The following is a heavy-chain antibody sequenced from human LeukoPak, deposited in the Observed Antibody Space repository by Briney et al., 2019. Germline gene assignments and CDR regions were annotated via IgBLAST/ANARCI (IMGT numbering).Heavy chain of an antibody. CDR2: ISYDGSNK. CDR1: GFSFSSYG. V-gene: IGHV3-33*05. J-gene: IGHJ4*02. Sequence: GGSLRLSCAASGFSFSSYGMHWVRQAPGKGLEWVAVISYDGSNKYYADSVKGRFTISRDNSKNTLYLQMNSLRAEDTAVYYCAKDGYSSSWYDRPDVQRDNSFDYWGQGTLVTVSS. CDR3: AKDGYSSSWYDRPDVQRDNSFDY. D-gene: IGHD6-13*01.